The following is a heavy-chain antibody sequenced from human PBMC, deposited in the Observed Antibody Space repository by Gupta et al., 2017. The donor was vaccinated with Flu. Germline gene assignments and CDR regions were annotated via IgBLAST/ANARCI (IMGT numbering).Heavy chain of an antibody. V-gene: IGHV3-33*01. Sequence: VRQAPGKGLEWVAVIWYDGSNKYYADSVKGRITISRDNSKNTLYLQMNSLRAEDTAVYYCARGGSSWNNFDYWGQGTLVTVSS. D-gene: IGHD6-13*01. J-gene: IGHJ4*02. CDR2: IWYDGSNK. CDR3: ARGGSSWNNFDY.